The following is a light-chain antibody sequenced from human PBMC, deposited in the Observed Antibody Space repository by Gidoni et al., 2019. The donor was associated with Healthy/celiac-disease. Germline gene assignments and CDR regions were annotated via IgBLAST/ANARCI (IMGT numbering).Light chain of an antibody. CDR3: QQYGSSPPET. Sequence: EIVLTQSPGTLSLSPGERATLSCRASQCVSSSYLAWYQQKPGQAPRPLIYGASSRATGLPDRFSGSWSGTDFTLTISRLEPEDFAVYYCQQYGSSPPETFGQGTKVEIK. V-gene: IGKV3-20*01. CDR1: QCVSSSY. J-gene: IGKJ1*01. CDR2: GAS.